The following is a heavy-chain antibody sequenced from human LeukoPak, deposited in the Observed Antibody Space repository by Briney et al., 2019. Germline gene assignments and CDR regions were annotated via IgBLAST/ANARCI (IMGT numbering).Heavy chain of an antibody. J-gene: IGHJ4*02. D-gene: IGHD3-22*01. Sequence: GGSLRLSCAASGFTFDDYAMHWVRQAPGKGLEWVSGISWNSGSIGYADSVKGRFTISRDNAKNSLYLQMNSLRAEDTALYYCAEGYYDSSGTDYWGQGTLVTVSS. CDR1: GFTFDDYA. CDR2: ISWNSGSI. CDR3: AEGYYDSSGTDY. V-gene: IGHV3-9*01.